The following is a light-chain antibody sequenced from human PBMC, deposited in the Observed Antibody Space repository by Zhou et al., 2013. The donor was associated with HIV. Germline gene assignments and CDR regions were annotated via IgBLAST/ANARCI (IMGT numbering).Light chain of an antibody. J-gene: IGKJ5*01. V-gene: IGKV1-33*01. Sequence: DIQMTQSPSTLSASVGDRVTITCQASQDISNYLNWYQQKPGKAPKLLIYDASDLETGVPSRFSGSGSGTDFTFTISSLQPDDIATYYCQHHDGLPITFGQGTRLEIK. CDR3: QHHDGLPIT. CDR2: DAS. CDR1: QDISNY.